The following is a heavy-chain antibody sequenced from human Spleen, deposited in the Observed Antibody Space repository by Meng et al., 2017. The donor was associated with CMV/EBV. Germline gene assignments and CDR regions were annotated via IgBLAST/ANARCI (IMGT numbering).Heavy chain of an antibody. CDR3: ATRDGYT. J-gene: IGHJ5*02. CDR2: INFSGSSR. V-gene: IGHV3-11*01. Sequence: GESLKISCAASGFTFSDYYMTWIRQAPGKGLEWVSYINFSGSSRFYADSVKGRFTISRDNAKRSLYLQMNSLTAEDTAVYYCATRDGYTWGQGTLVTVSS. D-gene: IGHD5-24*01. CDR1: GFTFSDYY.